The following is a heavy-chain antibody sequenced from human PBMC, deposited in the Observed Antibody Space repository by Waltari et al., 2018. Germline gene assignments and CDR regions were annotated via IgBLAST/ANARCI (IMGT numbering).Heavy chain of an antibody. Sequence: QLQLQESGPGLVKPSETLSLICTVSGDSINNNNCYWGWIRQPPGPGLAWIGSISYGGTTNYNPSLKSRVSISVDMSKNQFSLKLTSVTAADTAVYYCARRVKGSPIDPWGQGTLVTVSS. V-gene: IGHV4-39*01. CDR1: GDSINNNNCY. CDR3: ARRVKGSPIDP. D-gene: IGHD2-21*01. CDR2: ISYGGTT. J-gene: IGHJ5*02.